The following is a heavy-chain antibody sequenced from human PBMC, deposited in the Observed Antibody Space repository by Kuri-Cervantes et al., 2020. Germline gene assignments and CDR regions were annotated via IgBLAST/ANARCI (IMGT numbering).Heavy chain of an antibody. CDR1: GFTFSSYA. CDR2: ISYDGSNK. CDR3: ARDKSFGTNTQLVVGGVLYYYYGMDV. D-gene: IGHD6-13*01. Sequence: GESLKISCAASGFTFSSYAMHWVRQAPGKGLEWVAVISYDGSNKHYADSVKGRFTISRDNSKNTLYLQMNSLRAEDTDAYYCARDKSFGTNTQLVVGGVLYYYYGMDVWGQGTTVTVSS. J-gene: IGHJ6*02. V-gene: IGHV3-30-3*01.